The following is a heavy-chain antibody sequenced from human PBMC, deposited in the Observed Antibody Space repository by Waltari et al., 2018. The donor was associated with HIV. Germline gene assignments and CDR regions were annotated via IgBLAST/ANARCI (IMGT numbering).Heavy chain of an antibody. CDR2: RYFDGSTT. J-gene: IGHJ4*02. Sequence: QVRLVESGEGVAQPGTSLRLSCLASGFTLSSYGMHWVRKAPGKGLEWVAFRYFDGSTTYSIASVKDRFTVSRENSKNTLYLPMKSLRVEETGVYDCARDLSYGTTWPSYWGQGALGTVSS. D-gene: IGHD3-10*01. CDR3: ARDLSYGTTWPSY. V-gene: IGHV3-30*03. CDR1: GFTLSSYG.